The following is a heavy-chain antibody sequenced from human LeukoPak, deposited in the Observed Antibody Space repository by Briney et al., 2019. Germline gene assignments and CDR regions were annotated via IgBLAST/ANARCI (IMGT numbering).Heavy chain of an antibody. V-gene: IGHV1-2*02. CDR3: ARSKAIVVVVAAISGAFDP. CDR2: INPNSGGT. J-gene: IGHJ5*02. CDR1: GYTFTGYY. Sequence: GASVKVSCKASGYTFTGYYMHWVRQAPGQGLEWMGWINPNSGGTNYAQKFQGRVTMTRDTSISTAYMELSRLRSDDTAVHYCARSKAIVVVVAAISGAFDPWGQGTLVTVSS. D-gene: IGHD2-15*01.